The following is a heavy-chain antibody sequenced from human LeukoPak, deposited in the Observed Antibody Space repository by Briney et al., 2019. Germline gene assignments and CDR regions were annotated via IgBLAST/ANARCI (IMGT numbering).Heavy chain of an antibody. Sequence: SETLSLTCTVSGGSISSSSYYWGWIRQPPGKGLEWIGSIYYSGNTYYNPSLKSRVTISVDTSKNQFSLKLSSVTAADTAVYYCARFSSGWHRDYWGQGTLVTVSS. D-gene: IGHD6-19*01. CDR3: ARFSSGWHRDY. CDR1: GGSISSSSYY. CDR2: IYYSGNT. J-gene: IGHJ4*02. V-gene: IGHV4-39*01.